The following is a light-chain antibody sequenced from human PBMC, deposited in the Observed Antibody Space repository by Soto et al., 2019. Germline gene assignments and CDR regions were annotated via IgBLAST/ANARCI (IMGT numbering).Light chain of an antibody. Sequence: DIQMIQSPSSLSASVGDRVTITCQASQDISNYLNWYQQKPGKAPKLLIYDASNLETGVPSRFSGSGSGTDFTFTISSLQPEDIATYYCQQYDNLPLLTFGGGTKVEIK. CDR2: DAS. CDR1: QDISNY. CDR3: QQYDNLPLLT. J-gene: IGKJ4*01. V-gene: IGKV1-33*01.